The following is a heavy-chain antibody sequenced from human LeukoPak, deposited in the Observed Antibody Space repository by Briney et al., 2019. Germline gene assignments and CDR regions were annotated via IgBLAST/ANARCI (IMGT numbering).Heavy chain of an antibody. CDR2: ISAYNGNT. D-gene: IGHD3-10*01. J-gene: IGHJ4*02. CDR1: GYTFTSYG. V-gene: IGHV1-18*01. CDR3: ARVGLWFGEFRPSDY. Sequence: ASVKVSCKASGYTFTSYGISWVRQAPGQGLGWMGWISAYNGNTNYAQKLQGRVTMTTDTSTSTAYMELRSLRSDDTAVYYCARVGLWFGEFRPSDYWGQGTLVTVSS.